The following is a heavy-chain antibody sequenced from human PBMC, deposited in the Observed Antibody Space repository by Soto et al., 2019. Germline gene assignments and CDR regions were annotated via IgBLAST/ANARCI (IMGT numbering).Heavy chain of an antibody. CDR1: GFTFSSYA. D-gene: IGHD6-6*01. J-gene: IGHJ6*02. CDR3: AKLGSSSNYYYGMDV. CDR2: ISGSGGST. V-gene: IGHV3-23*01. Sequence: EVQLLESGGGLVQPGGSLRLSCAASGFTFSSYAMSWVRQAPGKGLEWVSAISGSGGSTYYADSVKGRFTISRDNSKYRLYLQMNSLRAEDTAVYYCAKLGSSSNYYYGMDVWGQGTTVTVSS.